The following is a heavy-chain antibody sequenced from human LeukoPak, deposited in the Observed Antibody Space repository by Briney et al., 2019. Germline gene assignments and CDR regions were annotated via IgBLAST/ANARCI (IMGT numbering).Heavy chain of an antibody. CDR1: GFTVSSNY. CDR2: IYSGGST. V-gene: IGHV3-66*01. CDR3: ANEPTELPGYY. Sequence: PGGSLRLSCAASGFTVSSNYMSWVRQAPGKGLEWVSVIYSGGSTYYADSVRGRFTISRDNSKNTLYLQMNSLRAEDTAVYYCANEPTELPGYYWGQGTLVTVSS. J-gene: IGHJ4*02. D-gene: IGHD1-14*01.